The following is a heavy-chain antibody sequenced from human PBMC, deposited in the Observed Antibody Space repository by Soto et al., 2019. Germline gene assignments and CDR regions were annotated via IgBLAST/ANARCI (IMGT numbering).Heavy chain of an antibody. V-gene: IGHV3-72*01. CDR1: GFTFSDHQ. CDR3: ARVVGAPNWFDP. Sequence: AGGSLRLSCAASGFTFSDHQMDWVRQAPGKGLEWVGRSRNKANSYTTEYAASAKGRFTISRDDSKNSLYLQMNSLKIEDTAVYYCARVVGAPNWFDPWGQGTLVTVSS. CDR2: SRNKANSYTT. D-gene: IGHD1-26*01. J-gene: IGHJ5*02.